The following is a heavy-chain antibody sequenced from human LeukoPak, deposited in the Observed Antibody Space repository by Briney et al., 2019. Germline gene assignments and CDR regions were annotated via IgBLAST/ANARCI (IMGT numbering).Heavy chain of an antibody. V-gene: IGHV4-4*07. J-gene: IGHJ5*02. CDR1: GGSISSYY. CDR2: IYTSGST. Sequence: SETLSLTCTVSGGSISSYYWSWIRQPAGKGLEWIGRIYTSGSTNYNPSLKSRVTMSVDTSKNQFSLKLSSVTAADTAVYYCARDLGYYGSGSKGWFDPWGQGTLVTVSS. CDR3: ARDLGYYGSGSKGWFDP. D-gene: IGHD3-10*01.